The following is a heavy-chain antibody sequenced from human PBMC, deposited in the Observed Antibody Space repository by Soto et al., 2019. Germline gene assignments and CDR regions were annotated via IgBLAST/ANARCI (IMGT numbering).Heavy chain of an antibody. Sequence: SETLSLTCTVSGGSISSSSYYWGWIRQPPGKGLEWIGSIYYSGSTYYNPSLKSRVTISVDTSKNQFSLKLSSVTAADTAVYYCARARNVGDRGTGYYFDYWGQGTLVTVSS. CDR1: GGSISSSSYY. J-gene: IGHJ4*02. D-gene: IGHD3-10*01. V-gene: IGHV4-39*07. CDR2: IYYSGST. CDR3: ARARNVGDRGTGYYFDY.